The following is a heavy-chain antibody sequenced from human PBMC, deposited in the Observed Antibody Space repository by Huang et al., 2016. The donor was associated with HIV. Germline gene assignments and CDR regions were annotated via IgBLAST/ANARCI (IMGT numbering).Heavy chain of an antibody. V-gene: IGHV1-69*10. CDR3: AREGQNWLGKPFGALAF. CDR1: GFSFSDYA. J-gene: IGHJ4*03. Sequence: QAQLVQSGAAVMKPGSSVRVSCKASGFSFSDYAFSWVRRAPGPGLDWMGGIIPRFGVTNYAPRWQGRVTISADKSSNTVYLELTSLRSGDTAVYYCAREGQNWLGKPFGALAFWGQGTEVIVSS. D-gene: IGHD3-16*01. CDR2: IIPRFGVT.